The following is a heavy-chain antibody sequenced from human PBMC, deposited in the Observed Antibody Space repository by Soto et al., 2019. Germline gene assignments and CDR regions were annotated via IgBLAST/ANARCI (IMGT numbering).Heavy chain of an antibody. J-gene: IGHJ5*02. CDR2: IYYSGST. D-gene: IGHD6-13*01. V-gene: IGHV4-31*03. CDR3: ARRSIAAAGWWFDP. Sequence: QVQLQESGPGLVKPSQTLSLTCTVSGGSISSGGYYWSWIRQHPGKGLEWIGYIYYSGSTYYIPSLKSRVTISVDTSKNQFSLKLSSVTAADTAVYYCARRSIAAAGWWFDPWGQGTLVTVSS. CDR1: GGSISSGGYY.